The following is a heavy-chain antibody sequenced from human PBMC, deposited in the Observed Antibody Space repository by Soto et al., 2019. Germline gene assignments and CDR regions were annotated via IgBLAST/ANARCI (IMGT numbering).Heavy chain of an antibody. CDR1: GFTFSDYY. CDR2: ISSSGTTI. J-gene: IGHJ4*02. CDR3: AREPSNWNYCFDY. D-gene: IGHD1-7*01. V-gene: IGHV3-11*01. Sequence: QVQLVESGGGLVKPGGPLRLSCAASGFTFSDYYMSWFRQAPGQGLEWVSYISSSGTTIFYADSLRGRFTIARDNAKKSLDLEMNSLRGEDTAVYYCAREPSNWNYCFDYWGQGTLVTVSS.